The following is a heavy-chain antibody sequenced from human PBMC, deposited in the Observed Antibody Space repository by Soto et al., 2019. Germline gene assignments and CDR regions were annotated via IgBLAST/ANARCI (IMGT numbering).Heavy chain of an antibody. J-gene: IGHJ2*01. CDR3: ARGGSYLNYYWYFDL. Sequence: QVQLVQSGAEVKKPGSSVKVSCKTSGGTFSSYTISWVRQAPGQGLEWMGWIIPILGIANYVQNFQGRVTITADKSTSTAYMELSSLRSEDTAVYYCARGGSYLNYYWYFDLWGRGTLVTVSS. CDR1: GGTFSSYT. V-gene: IGHV1-69*02. D-gene: IGHD1-26*01. CDR2: IIPILGIA.